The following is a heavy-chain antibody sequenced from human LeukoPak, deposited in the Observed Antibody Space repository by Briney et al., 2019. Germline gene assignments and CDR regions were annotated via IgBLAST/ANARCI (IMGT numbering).Heavy chain of an antibody. J-gene: IGHJ4*02. Sequence: PGRSLRLSCVVSGFTFRDYGMHRVRQAPGKGLEWVAVISYDEIKYYADSVKGRFTISRDNFKNTVYLQMSSLSPEDTAIYYCAEASWYRVTFVTHLDSWGQGTLVTVSS. CDR2: ISYDEIK. CDR1: GFTFRDYG. D-gene: IGHD2-15*01. V-gene: IGHV3-30*18. CDR3: AEASWYRVTFVTHLDS.